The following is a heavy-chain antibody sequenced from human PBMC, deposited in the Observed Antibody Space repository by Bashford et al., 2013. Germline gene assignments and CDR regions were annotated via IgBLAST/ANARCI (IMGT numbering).Heavy chain of an antibody. J-gene: IGHJ5*02. CDR2: IIPALGVT. CDR3: AREKMTSVTTVSFDP. V-gene: IGHV1-69*04. D-gene: IGHD4-17*01. Sequence: IVWVRQAPGQGLEWMGRIIPALGVTYYTQKFKGRVTITAGSTTVHMELSGLRSDDTAVYYCAREKMTSVTTVSFDPWGQGTLVTVSS.